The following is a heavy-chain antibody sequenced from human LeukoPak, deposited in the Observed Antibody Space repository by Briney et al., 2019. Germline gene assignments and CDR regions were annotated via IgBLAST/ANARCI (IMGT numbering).Heavy chain of an antibody. Sequence: GGSLRLSCTASGFTFRSFIMRWVRQAPGKGLEYVSVISSNGGSTSNAKFVKGRFTIYRDNPKNTLLLQMGSLRAEDRAVYYCARDGYYDSSGYAFDIWGQGTVVTVSS. CDR3: ARDGYYDSSGYAFDI. CDR2: ISSNGGST. V-gene: IGHV3-64*01. J-gene: IGHJ3*02. CDR1: GFTFRSFI. D-gene: IGHD3-22*01.